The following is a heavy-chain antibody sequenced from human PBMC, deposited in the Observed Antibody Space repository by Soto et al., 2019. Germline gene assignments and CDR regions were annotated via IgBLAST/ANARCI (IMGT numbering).Heavy chain of an antibody. CDR2: IHHSGST. CDR3: ARSMTTVTTNDY. Sequence: QLRLQESGSGLVKPSQTLSLTCAVSGGSISSGGYSWSWIRQPPGKGLEWIGYIHHSGSTYYNPSLKSRVTISVDRSKNQFSLKLSSVTAADTAVYYCARSMTTVTTNDYWGQGSLVTVSS. J-gene: IGHJ4*02. D-gene: IGHD4-17*01. V-gene: IGHV4-30-2*01. CDR1: GGSISSGGYS.